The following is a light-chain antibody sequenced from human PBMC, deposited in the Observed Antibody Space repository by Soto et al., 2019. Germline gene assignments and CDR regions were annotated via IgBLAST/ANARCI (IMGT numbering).Light chain of an antibody. J-gene: IGKJ1*01. CDR3: QQTSSFPRT. CDR1: QGISSW. Sequence: DIQLTQFPSSVSASVGDRVTLTCRASQGISSWLVWYQQKPGKAPKLLIHAASSLQSGVPSRFSGSGSGTDFTLTINNLEPEDFAIYFCQQTSSFPRTFGQGTKVDI. V-gene: IGKV1-12*01. CDR2: AAS.